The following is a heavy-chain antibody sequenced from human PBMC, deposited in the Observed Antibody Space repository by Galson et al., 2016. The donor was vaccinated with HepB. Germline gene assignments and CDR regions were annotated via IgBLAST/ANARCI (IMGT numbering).Heavy chain of an antibody. V-gene: IGHV3-15*01. Sequence: SLRLSCAASGFTFSNAWMSWVRQAPGKGLEWVGRIKSKTDGGTTDYAAPVKGRFSISRDDSKNTLHLQMNSLKTEDNAVYHCRYGMDVGGQGTLVTVSS. J-gene: IGHJ6*02. CDR2: IKSKTDGGTT. CDR3: RYGMDV. CDR1: GFTFSNAW.